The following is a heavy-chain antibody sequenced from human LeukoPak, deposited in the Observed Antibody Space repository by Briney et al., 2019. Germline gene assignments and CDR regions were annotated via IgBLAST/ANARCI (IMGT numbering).Heavy chain of an antibody. D-gene: IGHD2-15*01. CDR3: ARDPGRVVVAATTDY. CDR1: GFTFSSYA. V-gene: IGHV3-23*01. CDR2: ISGSGGST. Sequence: GGSLRLSCAASGFTFSSYAMSWVRQAPGKGLEWVSAISGSGGSTYYADSVKGRFTISRDNSKNTLYLQMNSLRAEDTAVYYCARDPGRVVVAATTDYWGQGTLVTVSS. J-gene: IGHJ4*02.